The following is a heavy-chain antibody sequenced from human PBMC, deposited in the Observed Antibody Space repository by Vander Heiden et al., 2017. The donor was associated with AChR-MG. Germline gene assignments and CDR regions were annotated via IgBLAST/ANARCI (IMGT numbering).Heavy chain of an antibody. Sequence: QVQLQESGPGLVKPSETLSLTCTVSGGSISSYYWSWIRQPPGKGLEWIGYIYYSGSTNYNPSLKSRVTISVDTSKNQFSLKLSSVTAADTAVYYCARCRDSGWYDAFDIWGQGTMVTVSS. J-gene: IGHJ3*02. CDR2: IYYSGST. CDR1: GGSISSYY. V-gene: IGHV4-59*01. D-gene: IGHD6-19*01. CDR3: ARCRDSGWYDAFDI.